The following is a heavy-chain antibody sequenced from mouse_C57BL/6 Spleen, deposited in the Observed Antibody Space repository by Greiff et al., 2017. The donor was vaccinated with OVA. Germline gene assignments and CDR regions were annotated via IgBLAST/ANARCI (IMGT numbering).Heavy chain of an antibody. CDR1: GYAFSSYW. CDR2: IYPGDGDT. V-gene: IGHV1-80*01. CDR3: ARDYYGSSFDY. D-gene: IGHD1-1*01. J-gene: IGHJ2*01. Sequence: QVQLQQPGAELVKPGASVKISCKASGYAFSSYWMNWVKQRPGKGLEWIGQIYPGDGDTNYNGKFKGKATLTADKSSSTAYMQLSSLTSEDSAVYFCARDYYGSSFDYWGQGTTLTVSS.